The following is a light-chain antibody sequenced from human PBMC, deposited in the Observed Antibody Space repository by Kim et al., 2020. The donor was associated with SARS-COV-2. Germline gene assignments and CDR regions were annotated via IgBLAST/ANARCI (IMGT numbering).Light chain of an antibody. CDR2: YDS. CDR1: NIGSKS. CDR3: QVWDRRSDHVV. J-gene: IGLJ2*01. Sequence: SYELTQPPSVSVAPGKTARINCGGNNIGSKSVHWYQQKPGQAPVLVIYYDSDRPSGIPERFSGSNSGNMATLTISRVEAGDEADYYCQVWDRRSDHVVFG. V-gene: IGLV3-21*04.